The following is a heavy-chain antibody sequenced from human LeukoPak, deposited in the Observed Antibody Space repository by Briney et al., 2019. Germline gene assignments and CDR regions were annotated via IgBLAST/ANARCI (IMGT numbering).Heavy chain of an antibody. V-gene: IGHV3-53*01. CDR3: AREGARLTLDY. Sequence: GGSLRLSCAASGFTVSTNYMSWVRQAAGKGLEWVSVIYSGGSTYYADSVKGRFTISRDNSKNTLYLQMESLRAEDTAVYYCAREGARLTLDYWGQGTLVTVSS. CDR1: GFTVSTNY. J-gene: IGHJ4*02. D-gene: IGHD3-16*01. CDR2: IYSGGST.